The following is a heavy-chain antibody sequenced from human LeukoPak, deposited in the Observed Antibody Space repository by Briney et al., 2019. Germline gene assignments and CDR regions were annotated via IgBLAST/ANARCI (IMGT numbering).Heavy chain of an antibody. CDR1: GGSISSNTYY. CDR3: ASPSKWELSDLGC. J-gene: IGHJ4*01. CDR2: IYHTGTT. D-gene: IGHD1-26*01. Sequence: PSETLSLTCTVSGGSISSNTYYWAWIRQPPGKGLEWIGSIYHTGTTYYNPSLKSRVTISVDTSSNRFSLQLGSVTAADTATYYCASPSKWELSDLGCWGRGTLVTVSS. V-gene: IGHV4-39*01.